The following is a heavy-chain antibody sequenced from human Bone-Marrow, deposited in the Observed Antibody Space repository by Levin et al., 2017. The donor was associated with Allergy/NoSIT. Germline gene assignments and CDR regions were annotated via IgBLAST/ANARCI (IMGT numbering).Heavy chain of an antibody. D-gene: IGHD2-2*01. CDR1: GGSISSGDYY. Sequence: SQTLSLTCTVSGGSISSGDYYWSWIRQPPGKGLEWIGYIYYSGSTYYNPSLKSRVTISVDTSKNQFSLKLSSVTAADTAVYYCARLGYCISTSCYAGIPYYFDYWGQGTLVTVSS. CDR3: ARLGYCISTSCYAGIPYYFDY. CDR2: IYYSGST. V-gene: IGHV4-30-4*01. J-gene: IGHJ4*02.